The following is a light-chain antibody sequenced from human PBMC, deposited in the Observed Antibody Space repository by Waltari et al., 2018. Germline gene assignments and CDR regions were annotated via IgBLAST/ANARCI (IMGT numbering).Light chain of an antibody. CDR2: GAS. CDR3: QQYNNWPLT. J-gene: IGKJ4*01. V-gene: IGKV3-15*01. Sequence: EIVMTQSPATLSVSPGERATLSCRASHSVSSNLALYQQKPGQAPRLLIYGASTRATGIPARFSGSGSGTEFTLTISSLQSEDFAVYYCQQYNNWPLTFGGGTKVEIK. CDR1: HSVSSN.